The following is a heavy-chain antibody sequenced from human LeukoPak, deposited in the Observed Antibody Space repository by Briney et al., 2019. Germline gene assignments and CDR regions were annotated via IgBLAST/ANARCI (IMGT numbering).Heavy chain of an antibody. CDR3: ARATSSAWFDY. D-gene: IGHD2/OR15-2a*01. CDR1: GGSVSSYF. CDR2: SFYSGST. Sequence: SETLSPTCTVSGGSVSSYFWSWIRQPPGKGLEWIGYSFYSGSTNYNPSLKSRVTISVDTSKNQFSLKLTSVTAADTAVYYCARATSSAWFDYWGQGTLVTVSS. V-gene: IGHV4-59*02. J-gene: IGHJ4*02.